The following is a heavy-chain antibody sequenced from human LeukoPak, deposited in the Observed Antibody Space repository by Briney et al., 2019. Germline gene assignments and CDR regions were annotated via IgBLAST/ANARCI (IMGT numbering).Heavy chain of an antibody. CDR3: AKTVNSYDSSAYYSFDY. J-gene: IGHJ4*02. D-gene: IGHD3-22*01. Sequence: GASVKVSCKASGYTFTGYYMHWVRQAPGQGLGWMGWIDANSGGTNYAQTFEGRVTMTRDTSISTAYMELSRLRSDDTAVYYCAKTVNSYDSSAYYSFDYWGQGTLVTVSS. V-gene: IGHV1-2*02. CDR1: GYTFTGYY. CDR2: IDANSGGT.